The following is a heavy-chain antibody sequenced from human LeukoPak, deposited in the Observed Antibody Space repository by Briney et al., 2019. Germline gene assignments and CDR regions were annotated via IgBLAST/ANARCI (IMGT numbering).Heavy chain of an antibody. CDR1: GYTFTSYG. Sequence: ASVTVSCKASGYTFTSYGISWVRQAPGQGLEWMGWISAYNGNTNYAQKLQGRVTMTTDTSTSTAYMELRSLRSDDTAVYYCARDEGYCSSTSRYTIGPSWFDPWGQGTLVTVSS. CDR3: ARDEGYCSSTSRYTIGPSWFDP. CDR2: ISAYNGNT. D-gene: IGHD2-2*02. V-gene: IGHV1-18*01. J-gene: IGHJ5*02.